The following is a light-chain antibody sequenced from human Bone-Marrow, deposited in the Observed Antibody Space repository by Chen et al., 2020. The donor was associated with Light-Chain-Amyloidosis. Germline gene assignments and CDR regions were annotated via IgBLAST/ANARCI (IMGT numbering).Light chain of an antibody. V-gene: IGLV2-23*01. CDR1: TSDVGTYNL. CDR3: CSYAGSNTYV. CDR2: EDT. J-gene: IGLJ2*01. Sequence: QSALTQPASVSGSPGQSITISCTGTTSDVGTYNLVSWYQQHPGKAPKLIIFEDTQRPSGVYTRFSASKSVNTASLRIFRLQAEDEADYYCCSYAGSNTYVFGGGTKLTVL.